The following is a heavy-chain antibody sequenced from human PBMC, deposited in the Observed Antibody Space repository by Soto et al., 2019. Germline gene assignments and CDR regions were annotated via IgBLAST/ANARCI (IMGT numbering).Heavy chain of an antibody. D-gene: IGHD2-15*01. J-gene: IGHJ4*02. CDR3: ARDGYSRPDN. CDR1: GYMFTTYG. CDR2: ISTFNGNT. Sequence: QVHLVQSGAEVKKPGASVKVSCRASGYMFTTYGISWVRQAPGQGLEWMGWISTFNGNTNYAQKFQGRVTMTTDTSTTTAYMELRSLRSDDTAIYYCARDGYSRPDNWGQGTLVTVSS. V-gene: IGHV1-18*01.